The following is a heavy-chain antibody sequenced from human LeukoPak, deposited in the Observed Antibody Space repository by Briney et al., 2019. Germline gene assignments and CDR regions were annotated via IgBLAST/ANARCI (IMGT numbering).Heavy chain of an antibody. CDR3: ARVKRGIKFSPHALVAVADTKWGPNWFDP. CDR2: ISAYNGNT. Sequence: ASVKVSCKASGYTFTSYYMHWVRQAPGQGLEWMGWISAYNGNTNYAQKLQGRVTMTTDTSTSTAYMELRSLRSDDTAVYYCARVKRGIKFSPHALVAVADTKWGPNWFDPWGQGTLVTVSS. V-gene: IGHV1-18*04. CDR1: GYTFTSYY. J-gene: IGHJ5*02. D-gene: IGHD6-19*01.